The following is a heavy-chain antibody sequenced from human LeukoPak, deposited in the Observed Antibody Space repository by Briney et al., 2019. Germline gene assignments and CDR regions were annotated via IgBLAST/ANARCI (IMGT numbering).Heavy chain of an antibody. D-gene: IGHD2-2*01. Sequence: SQPLTLPCSVSGGSMSRGGYFWSWIRQHPGKGLEWIGYICYSGSTYYNPSLKSRVTISVDTSKNQFSLKLSSVTAADTAVYYCARVEGIVVVPAANWFDPWGQGTLVTVSS. CDR3: ARVEGIVVVPAANWFDP. CDR2: ICYSGST. CDR1: GGSMSRGGYF. J-gene: IGHJ5*02. V-gene: IGHV4-31*03.